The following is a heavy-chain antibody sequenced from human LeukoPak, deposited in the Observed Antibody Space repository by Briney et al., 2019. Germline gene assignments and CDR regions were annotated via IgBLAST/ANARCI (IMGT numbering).Heavy chain of an antibody. CDR2: ISGSGGST. Sequence: GGSLRLSCAASGFTFSSYAMSWVRQAPGKGLEWVSAISGSGGSTYYADSVKGRLTISRDNSKNTLYLQMNSLRAEDTAVYYCAKSPVLYGSGSHYFDYWGQGTLVTVSS. J-gene: IGHJ4*02. D-gene: IGHD3-10*01. CDR1: GFTFSSYA. CDR3: AKSPVLYGSGSHYFDY. V-gene: IGHV3-23*01.